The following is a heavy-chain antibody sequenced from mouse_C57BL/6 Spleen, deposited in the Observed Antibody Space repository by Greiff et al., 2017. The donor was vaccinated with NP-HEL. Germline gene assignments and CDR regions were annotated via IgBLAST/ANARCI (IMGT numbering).Heavy chain of an antibody. J-gene: IGHJ4*01. V-gene: IGHV5-15*01. CDR1: GFTFSDYG. CDR2: ISNLAYSI. CDR3: ARGLTTVVAPYAMDY. Sequence: EVKLMESGGGLVQPGGSLKLSCAASGFTFSDYGMAWVRQAPRKGPEWVAFISNLAYSIYYADTVTGRFTISRENAKNTLYLEMSSLRSEDTAMYYCARGLTTVVAPYAMDYWGQGTSVTVSS. D-gene: IGHD1-1*01.